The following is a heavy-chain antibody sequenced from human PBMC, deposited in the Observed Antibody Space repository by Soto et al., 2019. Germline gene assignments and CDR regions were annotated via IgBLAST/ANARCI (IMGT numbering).Heavy chain of an antibody. V-gene: IGHV1-69*12. CDR1: GGTFSSYA. Sequence: QVQLVQSGAEVKKPGSSVKVSCKASGGTFSSYAISWVRQAPGQGLEWMGGIIPIFGTANYAQKFQGRVRITADQPPGTAYMELGRLGSEDTVVYYCARGGIVGVLAPALAMYGMDVWGQGNTVTVSS. CDR3: ARGGIVGVLAPALAMYGMDV. CDR2: IIPIFGTA. J-gene: IGHJ6*02. D-gene: IGHD2-15*01.